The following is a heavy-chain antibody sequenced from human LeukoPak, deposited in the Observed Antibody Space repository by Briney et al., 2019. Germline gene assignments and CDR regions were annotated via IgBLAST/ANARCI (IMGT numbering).Heavy chain of an antibody. CDR2: ISGSGGST. D-gene: IGHD3-3*01. J-gene: IGHJ3*02. CDR1: GFTFSSYA. Sequence: GGSLRLSCAASGFTFSSYAMSWVRQAPGKGLEWVSAISGSGGSTYYADSVKGRFTISRDNSKNTLYLQMNSLRAEDTAVYYCAKFIKLRFLEWLSYDAFDIWGQGTMVTVSS. V-gene: IGHV3-23*01. CDR3: AKFIKLRFLEWLSYDAFDI.